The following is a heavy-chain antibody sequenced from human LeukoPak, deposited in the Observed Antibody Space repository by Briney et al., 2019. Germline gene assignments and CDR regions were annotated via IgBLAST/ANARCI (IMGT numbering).Heavy chain of an antibody. J-gene: IGHJ4*02. CDR3: AKSYKVIVEGYKSGYYFDY. CDR1: GFSFDKYA. CDR2: ISTSSNT. V-gene: IGHV3-23*05. Sequence: GGSLRLSCVASGFSFDKYAMNWVRQAPGKGLEWVSLISTSSNTHYADSVKGRFTISRDNSKNVLSLQMNSLRADDTAVYYCAKSYKVIVEGYKSGYYFDYWGQGTLVTVSS. D-gene: IGHD3-22*01.